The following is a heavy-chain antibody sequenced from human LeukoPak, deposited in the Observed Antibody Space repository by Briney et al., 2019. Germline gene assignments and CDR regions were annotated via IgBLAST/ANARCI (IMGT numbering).Heavy chain of an antibody. Sequence: GGSLRLSCAASGFTFSSYSMNWVRQAPGKGLEWVSSISSSSSYIYYADSVKGRFTISRDSAKNSLYLQMNSLRAEDTAVYYCARVGPDILAPVFELYFDYWGQGTLVTVSS. J-gene: IGHJ4*02. CDR1: GFTFSSYS. D-gene: IGHD3-9*01. V-gene: IGHV3-21*01. CDR2: ISSSSSYI. CDR3: ARVGPDILAPVFELYFDY.